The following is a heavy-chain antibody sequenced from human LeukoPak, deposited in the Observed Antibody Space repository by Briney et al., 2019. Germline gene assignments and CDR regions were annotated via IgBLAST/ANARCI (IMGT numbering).Heavy chain of an antibody. CDR3: ARRFMTTVTHGMDV. CDR1: GYTFTSYS. Sequence: ASVKVSCKASGYTFTSYSMYWVRQAPGQGLEWMGWINTNTGTPTYAQGFTGRFVFALDTSVSTAYLQISSLKAEDSAVYYCARRFMTTVTHGMDVWGQGTTVTVSS. CDR2: INTNTGTP. D-gene: IGHD4-17*01. J-gene: IGHJ6*02. V-gene: IGHV7-4-1*02.